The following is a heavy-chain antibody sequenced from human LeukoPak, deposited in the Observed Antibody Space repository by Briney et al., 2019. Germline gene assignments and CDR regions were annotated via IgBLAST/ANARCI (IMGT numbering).Heavy chain of an antibody. CDR2: INPNSGGT. CDR1: GYTFTGYY. Sequence: ASVKVSCKASGYTFTGYYMHWVRQAPGQGLEWMGRINPNSGGTNYAQKFQGRVTMTRDTSISTAYMELSRLRSDDTAAYYCARSLFYCSSTSCYAGFSGFDYWGQGTLVTVSS. J-gene: IGHJ4*02. V-gene: IGHV1-2*06. D-gene: IGHD2-2*01. CDR3: ARSLFYCSSTSCYAGFSGFDY.